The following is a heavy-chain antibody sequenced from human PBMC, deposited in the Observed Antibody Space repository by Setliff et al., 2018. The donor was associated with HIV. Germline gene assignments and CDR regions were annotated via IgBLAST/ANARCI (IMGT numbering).Heavy chain of an antibody. CDR1: GGAISSRSYY. V-gene: IGHV4-39*07. Sequence: ETLSLTCTVSGGAISSRSYYWGWIRQPPAKGLEWIGSIYYSGSTYYNPSLKSRVTFSLDTSKNQFSLRLSSVTAADTAVYYCTRDGRAGFLYYYYYYMDVWGKGTTVTVSS. J-gene: IGHJ6*03. D-gene: IGHD3-10*01. CDR2: IYYSGST. CDR3: TRDGRAGFLYYYYYYMDV.